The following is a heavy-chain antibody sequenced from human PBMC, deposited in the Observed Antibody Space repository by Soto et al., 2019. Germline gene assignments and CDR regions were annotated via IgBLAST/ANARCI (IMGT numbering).Heavy chain of an antibody. V-gene: IGHV3-15*01. CDR1: GFTFSNAW. CDR3: TTDNGDFDAFDI. Sequence: GGSLRLSCAASGFTFSNAWMSWVRQAPGKGLEWVGRIKSKTDGGTTDYAAPVKGRFTISRDDSKNTLYLQMNSLKTEDTAVYYCTTDNGDFDAFDIWGQGTMVTVSS. CDR2: IKSKTDGGTT. D-gene: IGHD4-17*01. J-gene: IGHJ3*02.